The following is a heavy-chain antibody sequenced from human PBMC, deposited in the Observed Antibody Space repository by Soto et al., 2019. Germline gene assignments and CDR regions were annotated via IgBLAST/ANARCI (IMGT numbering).Heavy chain of an antibody. CDR2: ISAYNGDT. CDR1: GYTFTSYG. V-gene: IGHV1-18*04. J-gene: IGHJ5*02. D-gene: IGHD6-6*01. CDR3: ARDQEYSTSGLYWFDL. Sequence: ASVKVSCKASGYTFTSYGVTWVRQAPGQDLEWMGWISAYNGDTNYAQRLQGRVTMTTDTSTSTVYMELKSLKSDDTAVYYCARDQEYSTSGLYWFDLWGQGTLVTVSS.